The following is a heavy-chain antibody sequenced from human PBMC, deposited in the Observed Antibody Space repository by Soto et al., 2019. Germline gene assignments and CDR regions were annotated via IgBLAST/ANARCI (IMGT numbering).Heavy chain of an antibody. J-gene: IGHJ3*01. CDR2: TYYRSKWYT. V-gene: IGHV6-1*01. D-gene: IGHD6-19*01. CDR3: ARGNSGLRAFDV. CDR1: GDSVSSNDAT. Sequence: SQTLSLTCAISGDSVSSNDATWDWIRQSPSRGLEWLGRTYYRSKWYTDYALSVRSRININPDTSKNQFSLQLTSVTPEDAAVYYCARGNSGLRAFDVWGQGTMVTVSS.